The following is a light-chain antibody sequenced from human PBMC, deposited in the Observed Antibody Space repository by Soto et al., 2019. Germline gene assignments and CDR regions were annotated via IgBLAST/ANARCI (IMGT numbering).Light chain of an antibody. V-gene: IGKV3D-15*01. CDR1: QSVSNY. J-gene: IGKJ1*01. Sequence: EIVLTQSPATLSLSPGERATLSCRASQSVSNYLAWYQQKPGQAPRLLIYGASTRATGIPARFSGSGSGTEFTLTISSLQSEDFAVYYCQQYGSSHTFGQGTKVDIK. CDR2: GAS. CDR3: QQYGSSHT.